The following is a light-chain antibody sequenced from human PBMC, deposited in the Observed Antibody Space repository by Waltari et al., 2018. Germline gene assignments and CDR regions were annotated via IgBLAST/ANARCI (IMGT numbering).Light chain of an antibody. V-gene: IGLV4-69*01. Sequence: QPVLTQSPSASASLGASVNLTCTLSSGHTYSAIASHQHGPDKPPRYLMKINSDGSHTKGCGSPDRVSGSISGAERYLFLSSLQSEDEADYYCQTWDTGINWIFGGGTKLTVL. CDR3: QTWDTGINWI. J-gene: IGLJ2*01. CDR1: SGHTYSA. CDR2: INSDGSH.